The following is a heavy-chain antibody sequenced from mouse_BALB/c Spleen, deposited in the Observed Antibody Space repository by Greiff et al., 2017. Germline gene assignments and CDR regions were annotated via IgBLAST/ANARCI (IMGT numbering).Heavy chain of an antibody. Sequence: QVQLQQPGAELVKPGASVKLSCKASGYTFTSYWMHWVKQRPGQGLEWIGEIDPSDSYTNYNQKFKGKATLTVDKSSSTAYMQLSSLTSEDSAVYYCARSETMITTGAMDYWGQGTSVTVSS. CDR2: IDPSDSYT. D-gene: IGHD2-4*01. V-gene: IGHV1-69*02. J-gene: IGHJ4*01. CDR3: ARSETMITTGAMDY. CDR1: GYTFTSYW.